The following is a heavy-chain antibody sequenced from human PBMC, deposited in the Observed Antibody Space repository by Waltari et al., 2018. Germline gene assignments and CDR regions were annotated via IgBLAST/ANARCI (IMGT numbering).Heavy chain of an antibody. CDR3: ARDSGSYHYWYFDL. V-gene: IGHV3-30*01. D-gene: IGHD1-26*01. J-gene: IGHJ2*01. CDR2: ISYDGSNK. CDR1: GFTFRSYA. Sequence: QVQLVESGGGVVQPGRSLRLSCAASGFTFRSYAMHWVRQAPGKGLEWVAVISYDGSNKYYADSVKGRFTISRDNSKNTLYLQMNSLRAEDTAVYYCARDSGSYHYWYFDLWGRGTLVTVSS.